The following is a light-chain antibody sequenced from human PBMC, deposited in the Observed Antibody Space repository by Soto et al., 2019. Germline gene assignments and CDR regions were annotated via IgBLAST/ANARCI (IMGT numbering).Light chain of an antibody. Sequence: DIQMTQSPSSLSASVGDRVTITCRASQSISSYLNWYQQKPGKAPQLLIYAASRLQSGVPARFSGSGAGTHFTLTISSLQPEDFATYFCQQSYTTVRSFGGGTKVDIK. CDR2: AAS. J-gene: IGKJ4*01. CDR3: QQSYTTVRS. V-gene: IGKV1-39*01. CDR1: QSISSY.